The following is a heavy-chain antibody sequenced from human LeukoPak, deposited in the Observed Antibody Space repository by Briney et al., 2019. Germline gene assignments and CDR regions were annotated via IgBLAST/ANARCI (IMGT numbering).Heavy chain of an antibody. CDR2: MYFNSGAT. CDR3: AREGSSGQDWYAFDV. Sequence: ASVKVSFKASGFSFTVYYVQWLRQAPGQGLEWVGWMYFNSGATRYAPKFQDRVTMTRDTSISTAYMELSSLRADDTAMYFCAREGSSGQDWYAFDVWGQETMVTVSS. CDR1: GFSFTVYY. D-gene: IGHD5-12*01. J-gene: IGHJ3*01. V-gene: IGHV1-2*02.